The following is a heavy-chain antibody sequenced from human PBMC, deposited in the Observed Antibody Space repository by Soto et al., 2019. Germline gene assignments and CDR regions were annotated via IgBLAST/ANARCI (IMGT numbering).Heavy chain of an antibody. V-gene: IGHV3-30-3*01. J-gene: IGHJ3*02. Sequence: GGSLRLSCAASGFTFSSYAMHWVRQAPGKGLEWVAVISYDGSNKYYADSVKGRFTISRDNSKNTLYLQMNSLRAEDTAVYYCARDSGYSSGWYDAFDIWGQGTMVTVSS. CDR1: GFTFSSYA. CDR2: ISYDGSNK. D-gene: IGHD6-19*01. CDR3: ARDSGYSSGWYDAFDI.